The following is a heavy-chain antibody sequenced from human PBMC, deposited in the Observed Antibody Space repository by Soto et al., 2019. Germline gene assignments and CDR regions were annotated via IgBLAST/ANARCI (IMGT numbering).Heavy chain of an antibody. CDR1: GFTFSSYW. V-gene: IGHV3-74*02. CDR3: ARFTFWSGYYYYGMDV. J-gene: IGHJ6*02. Sequence: VQLLESGGGLVQPGGSLRLSCAASGFTFSSYWMHWVRQAPGKGLVWVSRINSDGSSTSYADSVKGRFTISRDNAKNTLYLQMNSLRAEDTAVYYCARFTFWSGYYYYGMDVWGQGTTVTVSS. CDR2: INSDGSST. D-gene: IGHD3-3*01.